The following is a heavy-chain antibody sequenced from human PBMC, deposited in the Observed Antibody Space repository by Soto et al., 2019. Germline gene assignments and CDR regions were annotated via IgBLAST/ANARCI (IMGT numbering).Heavy chain of an antibody. D-gene: IGHD3-22*01. V-gene: IGHV3-23*01. CDR1: GFTFSNYD. CDR3: ARGGSGYTWFNEF. Sequence: EVQLLESGGGLVQPGGSLRLSCVASGFTFSNYDMSWVRQAPGKGLEWVSTVDSAGSTYYADSVTGRFTISRDNSRNTLSLQMNSLRSEDTAIYYCARGGSGYTWFNEFWGQGTLVTVSS. J-gene: IGHJ4*02. CDR2: VDSAGST.